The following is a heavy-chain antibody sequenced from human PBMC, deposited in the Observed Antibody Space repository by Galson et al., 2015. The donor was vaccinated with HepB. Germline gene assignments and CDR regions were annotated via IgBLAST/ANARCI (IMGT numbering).Heavy chain of an antibody. D-gene: IGHD4-17*01. CDR1: GFDFTSFA. J-gene: IGHJ4*02. CDR2: ISGGGRI. Sequence: SLRLSCAASGFDFTSFATSWVRQAPGKGLEWVSTISGGGRIHYADSVKGRFTISRDNSKNTLYLQMNSLRPEDTAVYYCAKDRGYGDSEFDFWGQGTLVTVSS. V-gene: IGHV3-23*01. CDR3: AKDRGYGDSEFDF.